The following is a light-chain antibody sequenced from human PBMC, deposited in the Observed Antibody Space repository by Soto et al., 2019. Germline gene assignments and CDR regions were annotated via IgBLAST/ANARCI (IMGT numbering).Light chain of an antibody. Sequence: SFLTRPASVSGAAGQASTISCTGTSSDVGGYNYVSWYQHHPGKAPKLMIYDVSNRPSGVSNRFSGSKSGNTASLTISGLQPEDEADYYCSSYTTSNTRQIVFGTGTKVTVL. J-gene: IGLJ1*01. CDR1: SSDVGGYNY. CDR3: SSYTTSNTRQIV. CDR2: DVS. V-gene: IGLV2-14*03.